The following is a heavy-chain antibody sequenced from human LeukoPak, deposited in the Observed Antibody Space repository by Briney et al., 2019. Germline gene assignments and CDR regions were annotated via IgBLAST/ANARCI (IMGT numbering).Heavy chain of an antibody. CDR2: MNPNSGNT. J-gene: IGHJ6*02. CDR1: GYTFTSYD. CDR3: ARGALKVLWFGELFPYYYYGMDV. D-gene: IGHD3-10*01. V-gene: IGHV1-8*01. Sequence: ASVKVSCKASGYTFTSYDINWVRQATGQGLEWMGWMNPNSGNTGYAQKFQGRVTMTRNTSISTAYMELSSLRSEDTAVYYCARGALKVLWFGELFPYYYYGMDVWGQGTTVTVSS.